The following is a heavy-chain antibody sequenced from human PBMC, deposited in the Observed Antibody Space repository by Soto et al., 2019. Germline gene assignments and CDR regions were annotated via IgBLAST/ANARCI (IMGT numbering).Heavy chain of an antibody. Sequence: EVQLVESGGGLVKPGGSLRLSCAASGFTFSHAWMSWVRQAPGKGLEWVGRIKSKADGVAPEYAAPVKGRFTISRDDSKNPLYLQMNSLKTEDTALYYCSTVPSGWRVADGGWGQGTLVTVSS. CDR2: IKSKADGVAP. J-gene: IGHJ4*02. V-gene: IGHV3-15*01. D-gene: IGHD3-3*01. CDR3: STVPSGWRVADGG. CDR1: GFTFSHAW.